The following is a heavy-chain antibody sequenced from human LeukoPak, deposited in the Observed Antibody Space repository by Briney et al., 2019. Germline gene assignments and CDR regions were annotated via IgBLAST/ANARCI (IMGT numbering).Heavy chain of an antibody. V-gene: IGHV3-30*02. CDR2: IRYDGSNK. D-gene: IGHD3-9*01. CDR3: AKDGPNYDILTGYMFDP. J-gene: IGHJ5*02. CDR1: GFTFSSYG. Sequence: PGGSLRLSXAASGFTFSSYGMHWVRQAPGKGLEWVAFIRYDGSNKYYADSVKGRFTISRDNSKNTLYLQMNSLRAEDTAVYYCAKDGPNYDILTGYMFDPWGQGTLVTVSS.